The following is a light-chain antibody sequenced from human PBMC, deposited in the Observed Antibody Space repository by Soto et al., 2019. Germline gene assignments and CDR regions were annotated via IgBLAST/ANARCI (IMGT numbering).Light chain of an antibody. CDR3: QHYNNWPPRT. CDR2: GAS. CDR1: QSVSSN. V-gene: IGKV3-15*01. Sequence: EIVMTQSPVTLSVSPGERATLSCRASQSVSSNLAWYQQKPGQTPRLLIYGASTRATGIPARFSGSGSGTEFTLTISGLQSGDFAVYYCQHYNNWPPRTFGQGTKVEIK. J-gene: IGKJ1*01.